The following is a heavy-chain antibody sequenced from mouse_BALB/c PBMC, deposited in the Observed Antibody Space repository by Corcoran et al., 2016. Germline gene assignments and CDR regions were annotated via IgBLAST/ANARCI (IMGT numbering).Heavy chain of an antibody. J-gene: IGHJ3*01. Sequence: QIQLQQSGPELVKPGASVKISCKASGYSFTSYYLHWVKQRPGQGLEWIGWIFPGSGNTKYNEKFKGKATLTADTSSSTAYMQLSSLTSEDSAVYFCARDGNYKAWFAYWGQGTLVTVSA. V-gene: IGHV1-66*01. D-gene: IGHD2-1*01. CDR2: IFPGSGNT. CDR3: ARDGNYKAWFAY. CDR1: GYSFTSYY.